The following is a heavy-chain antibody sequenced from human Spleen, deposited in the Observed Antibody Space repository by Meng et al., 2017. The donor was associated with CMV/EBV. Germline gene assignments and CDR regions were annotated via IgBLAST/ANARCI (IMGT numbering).Heavy chain of an antibody. Sequence: SCSSYCWTWIRQSPGKGLEWIGEINHSGSTKYKPSLKSRVIISIDTSKNHFSLKLSSVAAADTAVYYCARGQGFAVFGVVTSGWFDPWGQGTLVTVSS. D-gene: IGHD3-3*01. CDR1: SCSSYC. CDR2: INHSGST. CDR3: ARGQGFAVFGVVTSGWFDP. V-gene: IGHV4-34*01. J-gene: IGHJ5*02.